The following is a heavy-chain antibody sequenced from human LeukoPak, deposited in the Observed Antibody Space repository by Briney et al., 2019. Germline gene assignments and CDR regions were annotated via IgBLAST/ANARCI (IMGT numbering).Heavy chain of an antibody. CDR2: INHSGST. V-gene: IGHV4-34*01. J-gene: IGHJ4*02. D-gene: IGHD1-26*01. CDR3: ARWVGATPGRLSRPELDY. CDR1: GGSFSGYY. Sequence: SETLSLTCAVYGGSFSGYYWSWIRQPPGKGLEWIGEINHSGSTNYNPSLKSRVTISVDTSKNQFSLKLSSVTAADTAVYYCARWVGATPGRLSRPELDYWGQGTLVTVSS.